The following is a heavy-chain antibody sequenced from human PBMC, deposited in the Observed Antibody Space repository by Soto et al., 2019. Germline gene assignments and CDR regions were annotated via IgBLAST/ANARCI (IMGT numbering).Heavy chain of an antibody. CDR1: DGSISNFY. D-gene: IGHD3-10*01. CDR3: AREVSSFGSNHFDS. V-gene: IGHV4-59*01. CDR2: IYYTGTT. Sequence: SLTCTVSDGSISNFYWTWIRQPPGKGLEWIGYIYYTGTTKYNPSLKSRVTISVDTSKNQFSLRLNSVTAADTAVYYCAREVSSFGSNHFDSWGQGALVTVSS. J-gene: IGHJ4*02.